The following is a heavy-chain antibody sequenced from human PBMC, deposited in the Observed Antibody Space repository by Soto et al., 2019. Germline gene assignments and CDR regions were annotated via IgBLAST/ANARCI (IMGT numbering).Heavy chain of an antibody. J-gene: IGHJ5*02. CDR1: GFRFSVSP. V-gene: IGHV3-30-3*01. D-gene: IGHD2-21*02. Sequence: QVQLVESGGGLVQPGRSLRLSCAASGFRFSVSPMHWVRQAPGKGPEWVALISYGGTNKFYADSVKGRFTISRDNSKTMLYLQVNRLRPDDAADYCCRRAPATASGQICAFNYFDTWGQGTLVTVSS. CDR2: ISYGGTNK. CDR3: RRAPATASGQICAFNYFDT.